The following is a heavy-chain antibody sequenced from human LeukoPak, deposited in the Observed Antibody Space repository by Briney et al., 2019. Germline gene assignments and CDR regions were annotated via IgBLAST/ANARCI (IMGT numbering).Heavy chain of an antibody. CDR1: GDSIRTYY. V-gene: IGHV4-59*01. D-gene: IGHD6-6*01. CDR2: ISYSGTT. Sequence: SETLSLTCTVSGDSIRTYYWSWIRQPPGKGLEWIGYISYSGTTSYNPSLKGRVTMSVDTSRNQFSLKLNSVTAADTAVYYCAGDRDSSSFGSYYYYMDVWGKGTTVTVSS. J-gene: IGHJ6*03. CDR3: AGDRDSSSFGSYYYYMDV.